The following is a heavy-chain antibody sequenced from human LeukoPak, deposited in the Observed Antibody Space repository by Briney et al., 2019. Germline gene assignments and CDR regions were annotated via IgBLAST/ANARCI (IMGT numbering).Heavy chain of an antibody. J-gene: IGHJ6*03. CDR2: IIPIFGTA. D-gene: IGHD2-2*02. V-gene: IGHV1-69*13. CDR3: ARGVVVPAAIRRGYYYYMDV. CDR1: GGTFSSYA. Sequence: ASVKVSCKASGGTFSSYAISWVRQAPGQGLEWMGGIIPIFGTANYAQEFQGRVTITADESTGTAYMELSSLRSEDTAVYYCARGVVVPAAIRRGYYYYMDVWGKGTTVTVSS.